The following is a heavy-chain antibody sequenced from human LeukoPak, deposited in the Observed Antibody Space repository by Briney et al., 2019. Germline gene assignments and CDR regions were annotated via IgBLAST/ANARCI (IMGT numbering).Heavy chain of an antibody. J-gene: IGHJ4*02. CDR3: ARATYSSSLXY. CDR2: INHSGST. CDR1: GGSFSGYY. D-gene: IGHD6-13*01. Sequence: SETLSLTCAVYGGSFSGYYWSWIRQPPGKGLEWIGEINHSGSTNYNPSLKSRVTISVDTSKNQFSLKLSSVTAADTAVYYCARATYSSSLXYWGQGTLVTVSS. V-gene: IGHV4-34*01.